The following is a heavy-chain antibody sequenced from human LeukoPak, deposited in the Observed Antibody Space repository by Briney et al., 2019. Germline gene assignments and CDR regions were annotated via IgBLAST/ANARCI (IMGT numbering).Heavy chain of an antibody. CDR2: IYTSGST. Sequence: PSETLSLTCTVSGDSISSSSYYWSWIRQPAGKGLEWIGRIYTSGSTNYNPSLKSRVTMSVDTSKNQFSLKLSSVTAADTAVYYCARDMELAAGYYYYYMDVWGKGTTVTVSS. J-gene: IGHJ6*03. D-gene: IGHD1-26*01. CDR1: GDSISSSSYY. CDR3: ARDMELAAGYYYYYMDV. V-gene: IGHV4-61*02.